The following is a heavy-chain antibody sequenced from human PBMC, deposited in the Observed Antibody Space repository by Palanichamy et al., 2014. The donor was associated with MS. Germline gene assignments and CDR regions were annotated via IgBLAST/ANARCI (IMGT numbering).Heavy chain of an antibody. CDR1: YP. V-gene: IGHV3-30*04. J-gene: IGHJ4*02. CDR2: ISYDGKRT. Sequence: YPMHWVRQAPGKGLEWLAVISYDGKRTDYAESVEGRLTISRDNSRNTLLLQMNTLRAEDTAVYYCAREADQRTYWGYFHYWGQGTLVTVSS. CDR3: AREADQRTYWGYFHY. D-gene: IGHD3-16*01.